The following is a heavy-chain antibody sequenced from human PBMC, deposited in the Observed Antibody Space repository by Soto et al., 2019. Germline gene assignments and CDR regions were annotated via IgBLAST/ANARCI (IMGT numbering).Heavy chain of an antibody. J-gene: IGHJ4*02. CDR3: ARVFSGYAGGYFDY. D-gene: IGHD5-12*01. V-gene: IGHV4-30-4*01. CDR1: GGSISSGDYY. Sequence: SETLSLTWTVSGGSISSGDYYWSWIRQPPGKGLEWIGDVYYSGRPYYNPSLKSRVTISVDTSKNHFSLKLSSVTAADTAVYYCARVFSGYAGGYFDYWGQGTLVTVSS. CDR2: VYYSGRP.